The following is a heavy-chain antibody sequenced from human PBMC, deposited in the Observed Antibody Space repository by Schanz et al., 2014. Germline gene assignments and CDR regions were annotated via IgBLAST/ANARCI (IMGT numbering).Heavy chain of an antibody. V-gene: IGHV3-21*01. CDR3: ARGRVLES. Sequence: EVKMVESGGGLVKPGGSLRLSCAASGFNFSSYSLNWVRQAPGKGLEWVSSISYGTSYIYYAESVKGRFTISRDNAKNSLYLQMNGLRAEDTAVYYCARGRVLESWSQGTLVTVSS. J-gene: IGHJ5*02. CDR1: GFNFSSYS. CDR2: ISYGTSYI. D-gene: IGHD1-1*01.